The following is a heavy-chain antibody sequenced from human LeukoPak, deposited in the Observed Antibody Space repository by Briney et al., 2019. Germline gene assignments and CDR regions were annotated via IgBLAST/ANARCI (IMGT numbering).Heavy chain of an antibody. V-gene: IGHV3-15*01. CDR2: IKRKTEGATT. Sequence: PGGSLRLSCAASGFAFKNAWMSWVRQAPGKGLEWLGLIKRKTEGATTDYSAPVKGRFTISRDDSKNTLYLQMNSLKTEDTAVYYCTTDSDIDYWGQGTLVTVSS. J-gene: IGHJ4*02. CDR1: GFAFKNAW. CDR3: TTDSDIDY.